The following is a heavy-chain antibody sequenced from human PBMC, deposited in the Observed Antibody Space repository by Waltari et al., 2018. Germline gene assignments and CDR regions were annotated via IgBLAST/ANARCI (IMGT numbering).Heavy chain of an antibody. Sequence: QVQLQESGPGLVKPSATLSLTCAVPGYSISSGYYWGWIRQPPGKGLEWIGSIYHSGSTYYNPSLKSRVTISVDTSKNQFSLKLSSVTAADTAVYYCARPGNYGDYVGYWGQGTLVTVSS. J-gene: IGHJ4*02. V-gene: IGHV4-38-2*01. CDR1: GYSISSGYY. CDR2: IYHSGST. D-gene: IGHD4-17*01. CDR3: ARPGNYGDYVGY.